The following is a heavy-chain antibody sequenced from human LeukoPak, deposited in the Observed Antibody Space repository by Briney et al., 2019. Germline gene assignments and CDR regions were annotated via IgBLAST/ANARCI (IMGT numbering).Heavy chain of an antibody. CDR3: ASGFRGQLGYFDY. Sequence: PSETLSLTCAVSGGSINSYYWSWIRQPAGKGLEWVGRIYTSGSTNYNPSLKSRVTMSVDTSKNQFSLRLSSVTAADTALYYCASGFRGQLGYFDYWGQGTLVTVSS. CDR1: GGSINSYY. V-gene: IGHV4-4*07. D-gene: IGHD1-1*01. J-gene: IGHJ4*02. CDR2: IYTSGST.